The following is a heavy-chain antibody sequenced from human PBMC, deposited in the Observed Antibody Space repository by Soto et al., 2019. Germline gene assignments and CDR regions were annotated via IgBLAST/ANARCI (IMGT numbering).Heavy chain of an antibody. CDR1: AFTFNNYA. CDR3: ARDRGATYYDFWSGYPRGYGMDV. D-gene: IGHD3-3*01. J-gene: IGHJ6*02. Sequence: GSLRLSCAASAFTFNNYAMSWVRQAPGKGLEWVSGIGGSGRTTYYADSVKGRFTISRDNSKNTLYLQMNSLRAEDTAVYYCARDRGATYYDFWSGYPRGYGMDVWGQGATVTVSS. CDR2: IGGSGRTT. V-gene: IGHV3-23*01.